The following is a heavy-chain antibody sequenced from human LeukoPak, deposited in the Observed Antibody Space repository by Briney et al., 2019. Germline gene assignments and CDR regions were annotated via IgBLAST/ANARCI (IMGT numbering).Heavy chain of an antibody. J-gene: IGHJ4*02. V-gene: IGHV3-23*01. D-gene: IGHD6-19*01. CDR2: ISGSGGNT. CDR3: AKDARRTFGLSSGLYRGSYYFDY. Sequence: PWGSLRLSCAASGFTFSSYAMTWVRQAPGKGLEWVSAISGSGGNTYYTDSVKGRFTISRDNSKNTLFLQVNSLRAEDTAVYYCAKDARRTFGLSSGLYRGSYYFDYWGQGTLVTVSS. CDR1: GFTFSSYA.